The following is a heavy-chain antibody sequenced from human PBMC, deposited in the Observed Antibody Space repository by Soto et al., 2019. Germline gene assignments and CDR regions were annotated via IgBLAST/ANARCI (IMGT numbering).Heavy chain of an antibody. Sequence: GGSLRLSCVASGFTFSNFAMAWVRQAPGEGLEWVSAISGSGGSTYYADSVKGRFTISRDNSKNTLYLQMNSLRAEDTAVYYCAKVGYDFWSGYVKRWGQGTLVTVSS. D-gene: IGHD3-3*01. CDR1: GFTFSNFA. V-gene: IGHV3-23*01. J-gene: IGHJ4*02. CDR2: ISGSGGST. CDR3: AKVGYDFWSGYVKR.